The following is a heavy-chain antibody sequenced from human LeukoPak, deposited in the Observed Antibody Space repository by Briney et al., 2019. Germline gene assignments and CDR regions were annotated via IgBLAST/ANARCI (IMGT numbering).Heavy chain of an antibody. D-gene: IGHD3-9*01. Sequence: ASVTVSCKASGYTFSSYGISWVRQAPGQGLEWMGWISAYNGNTNYAQNLQGRVTMTTDTSTSTAYMELRSLRSDDTAVYYCARAGIYDILTGYTHYMDVWGKGTTVTISS. J-gene: IGHJ6*03. V-gene: IGHV1-18*01. CDR2: ISAYNGNT. CDR3: ARAGIYDILTGYTHYMDV. CDR1: GYTFSSYG.